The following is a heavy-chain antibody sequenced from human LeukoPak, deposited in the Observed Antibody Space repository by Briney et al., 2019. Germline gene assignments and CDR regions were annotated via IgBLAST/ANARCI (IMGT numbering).Heavy chain of an antibody. CDR1: GGSLGSYY. Sequence: PSETLSLTCTVSGGSLGSYYWSWIRQPAGKGLEWIGRIYNSGSTDFNPSLKSRVAMSQDTSRNHFSLKLNSVTAADTATYYCARHTGVFRASSGAFDFWGRGTLVTVSS. CDR2: IYNSGST. V-gene: IGHV4-4*07. D-gene: IGHD5-18*01. J-gene: IGHJ2*01. CDR3: ARHTGVFRASSGAFDF.